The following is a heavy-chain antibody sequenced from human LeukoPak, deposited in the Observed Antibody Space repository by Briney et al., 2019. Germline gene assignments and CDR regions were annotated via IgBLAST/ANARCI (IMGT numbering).Heavy chain of an antibody. CDR2: MYHSGST. Sequence: PSQTLSLTCAVSGGSISSGDYSWSWLRQPPGKGLEWIGYMYHSGSTYYNPSLKSRVTISVDRSKNQFSLKLSSVTAADTAVYYCARGDYYGSGSSLDVWGKGTTVTVSS. J-gene: IGHJ6*04. CDR1: GGSISSGDYS. CDR3: ARGDYYGSGSSLDV. V-gene: IGHV4-30-2*01. D-gene: IGHD3-10*01.